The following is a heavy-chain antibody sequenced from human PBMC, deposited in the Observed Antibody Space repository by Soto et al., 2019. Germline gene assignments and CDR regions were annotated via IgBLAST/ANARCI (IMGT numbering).Heavy chain of an antibody. J-gene: IGHJ4*02. CDR1: GYTFTTFG. CDR2: ISTSNGNT. D-gene: IGHD2-2*01. Sequence: ASVKVSCKASGYTFTTFGISWVRQAPGQGLEWMGWISTSNGNTKYAQKVQGRVTMSTDTTTSTAYMELSSPKSDDTAVYYCAREYWTSTSCYGVDYWGQAILAIVSS. V-gene: IGHV1-18*01. CDR3: AREYWTSTSCYGVDY.